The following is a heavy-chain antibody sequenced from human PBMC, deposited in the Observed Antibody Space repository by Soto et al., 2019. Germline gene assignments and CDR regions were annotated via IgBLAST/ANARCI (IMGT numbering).Heavy chain of an antibody. J-gene: IGHJ4*02. D-gene: IGHD2-2*01. CDR1: GFAFSTYA. CDR3: LKGYRGGGLGGSSSANPLNY. CDR2: IYDGGGTA. Sequence: EVHLLESGGGLVQPGGSLRLSCAASGFAFSTYAMSWVLQAPGQGLEWVSGIYDGGGTAFFAGSGKGLFTISRGDSQNILDRQMKTLGAAATAVYFWLKGYRGGGLGGSSSANPLNYWGQGTLVTVSS. V-gene: IGHV3-23*01.